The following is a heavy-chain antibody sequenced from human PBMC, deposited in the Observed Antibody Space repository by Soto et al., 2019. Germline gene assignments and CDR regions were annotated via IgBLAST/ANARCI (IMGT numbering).Heavy chain of an antibody. V-gene: IGHV3-48*01. CDR3: AREGAKGTGY. J-gene: IGHJ4*02. D-gene: IGHD1-26*01. CDR2: ISSSSSTI. Sequence: HPGGSLRLSCAASGFTFSSYSMNWVRQAPGKGLEWVSYISSSSSTIYYADSVKGRFTISRDNAKNSLYLQMNSLRSEDTAVYYCAREGAKGTGYWGQGTLVTVSS. CDR1: GFTFSSYS.